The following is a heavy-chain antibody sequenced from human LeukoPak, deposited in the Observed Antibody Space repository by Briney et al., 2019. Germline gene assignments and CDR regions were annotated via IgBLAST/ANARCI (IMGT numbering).Heavy chain of an antibody. J-gene: IGHJ5*02. Sequence: SETLSLTCTISGGSISSYYWSWIRQAPGKGLEWIRYIYYTGSTNHNPSLKSRVTISVDTSKNQFSLKLSSVTAADTAVYYCARMVTTPLGWFDPWGQGTLVTVSS. CDR3: ARMVTTPLGWFDP. V-gene: IGHV4-59*01. CDR2: IYYTGST. D-gene: IGHD4-17*01. CDR1: GGSISSYY.